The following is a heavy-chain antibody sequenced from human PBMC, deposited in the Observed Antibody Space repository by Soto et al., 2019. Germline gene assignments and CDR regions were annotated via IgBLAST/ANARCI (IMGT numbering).Heavy chain of an antibody. D-gene: IGHD3-3*01. Sequence: GASVKVSCKASGGTFSSYAISWVRQAPGQGLEWMGGIIPIFGTANYAQKFQGRVTITADESTSTAYMELSSLRSEDTAVYYCARPTHVITFFCRGPGYYQDGKAVWAQGTTDPVSS. CDR1: GGTFSSYA. V-gene: IGHV1-69*13. J-gene: IGHJ6*02. CDR2: IIPIFGTA. CDR3: ARPTHVITFFCRGPGYYQDGKAV.